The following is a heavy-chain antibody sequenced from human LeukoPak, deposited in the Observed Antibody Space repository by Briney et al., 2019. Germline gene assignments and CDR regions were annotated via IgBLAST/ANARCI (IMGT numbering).Heavy chain of an antibody. D-gene: IGHD4-17*01. CDR3: ARSKAGLRIDY. CDR1: GGSISSYY. J-gene: IGHJ4*02. Sequence: SETLSLTCTVPGGSISSYYWSWIRQPPGKGLEWIGYIFYSGSTNSNPSLKSRVTISVDTSKSQSSLKLRSVTAADTAVYYCARSKAGLRIDYWGQGTLVTVSS. V-gene: IGHV4-59*01. CDR2: IFYSGST.